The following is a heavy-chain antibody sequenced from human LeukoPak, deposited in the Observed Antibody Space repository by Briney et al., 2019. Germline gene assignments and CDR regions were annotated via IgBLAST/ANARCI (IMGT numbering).Heavy chain of an antibody. Sequence: GRSLRLSCAASGFTFSSYGMHWVRQAPGKGLEWVAVISYDGSNEYYADSVKGRFTISRDNSKNTLYLQMNSLRAEDTAVYYCAKLSAVAGMGFDPWGQGTLVTVSS. D-gene: IGHD6-19*01. CDR1: GFTFSSYG. J-gene: IGHJ5*02. CDR3: AKLSAVAGMGFDP. CDR2: ISYDGSNE. V-gene: IGHV3-30*18.